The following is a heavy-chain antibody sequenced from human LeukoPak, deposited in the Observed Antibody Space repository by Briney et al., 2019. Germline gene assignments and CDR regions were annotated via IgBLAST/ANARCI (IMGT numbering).Heavy chain of an antibody. CDR3: ARDSGSNYNSYYYGMDV. CDR2: IIPIFGTA. J-gene: IGHJ6*02. Sequence: ASVKVSCKASGCTFSSYSISWVRQAPGQGLEWMGGIIPIFGTANYAQKFQGRVTITADESTSTAYMELSSLRSEDTAVYYCARDSGSNYNSYYYGMDVWGQGTTVTVSS. V-gene: IGHV1-69*13. CDR1: GCTFSSYS. D-gene: IGHD4-11*01.